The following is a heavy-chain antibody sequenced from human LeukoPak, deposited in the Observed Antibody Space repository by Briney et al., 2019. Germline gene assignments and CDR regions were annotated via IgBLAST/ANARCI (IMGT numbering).Heavy chain of an antibody. CDR2: INPNSGGT. V-gene: IGHV1-2*02. CDR1: GYTFTGYY. J-gene: IGHJ5*02. Sequence: ASVKVYCKASGYTFTGYYMHWVRQAPGQGLEWMGWINPNSGGTNYAQKFQGRVTMTRDTSISTAYMELSRLRSDDTAVYYCARGCSRWELLRRDWFDPWGQGTLVTVSS. D-gene: IGHD1-26*01. CDR3: ARGCSRWELLRRDWFDP.